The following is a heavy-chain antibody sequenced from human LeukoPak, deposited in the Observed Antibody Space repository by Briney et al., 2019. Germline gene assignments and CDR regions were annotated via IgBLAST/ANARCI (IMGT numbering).Heavy chain of an antibody. Sequence: GASVKVSCKASGYTFTSYGINWVRQAPGQGLEWMGWISAYNGNTNYAQKLQGRVTMTTDTSTSTAYMELRSLRSDDTAVYYCARVVGSGSYYYYYYMDVWGKGTTVTVSS. CDR1: GYTFTSYG. CDR2: ISAYNGNT. D-gene: IGHD3-10*01. J-gene: IGHJ6*03. CDR3: ARVVGSGSYYYYYYMDV. V-gene: IGHV1-18*01.